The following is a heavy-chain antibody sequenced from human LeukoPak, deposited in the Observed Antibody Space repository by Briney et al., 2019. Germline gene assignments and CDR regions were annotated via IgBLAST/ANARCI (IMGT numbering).Heavy chain of an antibody. CDR2: ISSTSVYI. V-gene: IGHV3-21*01. D-gene: IGHD3-22*01. CDR1: GFTFSTHT. CDR3: ARDAGYYDSSGNYNLLDY. Sequence: GGSLRLSCAASGFTFSTHTMNWVRQAPGKGLEWVSSISSTSVYIYYADSLKGRLTISRDNAKNSLYLQVNSLRAEDTAVYYCARDAGYYDSSGNYNLLDYWGQGTLVTVSS. J-gene: IGHJ4*02.